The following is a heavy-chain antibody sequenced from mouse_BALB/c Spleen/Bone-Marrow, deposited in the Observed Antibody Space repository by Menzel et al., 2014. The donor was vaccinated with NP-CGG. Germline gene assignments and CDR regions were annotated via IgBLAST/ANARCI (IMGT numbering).Heavy chain of an antibody. CDR2: IDPANGKT. V-gene: IGHV14-3*02. D-gene: IGHD3-3*01. Sequence: VQLQESGAELVKPGASVKLSCTASGFNIKDTYMHWVKQRPEQGLEWIGRIDPANGKTKYDPKFQGKATITTDTSSNTAYLQLSSLTSEDTAVYYCAGDGAYWGQGTLVTVSA. CDR3: AGDGAY. J-gene: IGHJ3*01. CDR1: GFNIKDTY.